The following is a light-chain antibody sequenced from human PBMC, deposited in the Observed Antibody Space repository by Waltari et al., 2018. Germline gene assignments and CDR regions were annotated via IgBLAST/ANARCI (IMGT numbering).Light chain of an antibody. J-gene: IGLJ2*01. CDR3: QSYDTTLSVV. CDR1: PSNIGAGYD. V-gene: IGLV1-40*01. CDR2: GTN. Sequence: QSVLTQPPSVSGAPGQRVSIPCTGSPSNIGAGYDVPWYQQGPGKAPKLIIYGTNTRPLGVPDRFFGSQYGTSASLAIIGLQAEDEGDYYCQSYDTTLSVVFGGGTKLTVL.